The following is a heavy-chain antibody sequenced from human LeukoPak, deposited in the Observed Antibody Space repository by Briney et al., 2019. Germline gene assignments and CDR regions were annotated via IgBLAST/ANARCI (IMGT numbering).Heavy chain of an antibody. CDR2: ISSSSSYI. CDR1: GFTFSSYS. V-gene: IGHV3-21*01. CDR3: ARDKSAARGYYFDY. Sequence: GGSLRVSCAASGFTFSSYSMNWVRQAPGKGLEWVSSISSSSSYIYYADSVKGRFTISRDNAKNSLYLQMNSLRAEDTAVYYCARDKSAARGYYFDYWGQGTLVTVSS. J-gene: IGHJ4*02. D-gene: IGHD6-6*01.